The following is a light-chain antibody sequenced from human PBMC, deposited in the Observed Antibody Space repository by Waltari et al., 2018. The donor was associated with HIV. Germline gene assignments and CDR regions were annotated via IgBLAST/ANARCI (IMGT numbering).Light chain of an antibody. CDR1: QSVSSN. CDR3: QQYNNWPPWT. J-gene: IGKJ1*01. CDR2: GAS. V-gene: IGKV3-15*01. Sequence: EIVMTQSPATLSVSLGERATLSCRASQSVSSNVAWNQQQSCQAPRLLIYGASTRATVIPAMFSGSGSGTEFTLTISSLQSEDFAVYYCQQYNNWPPWTFGQGTKVEIK.